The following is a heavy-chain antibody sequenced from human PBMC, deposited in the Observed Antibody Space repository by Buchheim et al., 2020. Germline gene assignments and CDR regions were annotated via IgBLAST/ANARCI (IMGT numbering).Heavy chain of an antibody. J-gene: IGHJ4*02. CDR1: GFTFSSYA. CDR2: ISYDGSNK. Sequence: VQLLESGGGLVQPGGSLRLSCAASGFTFSSYAMHWVRQAPGKGLEWVAVISYDGSNKYYADSVKGRFTISRDNSKNTLYLQMNSLRAEDTAVYYCAREGALETLDYWGQGTL. V-gene: IGHV3-30-3*01. D-gene: IGHD4/OR15-4a*01. CDR3: AREGALETLDY.